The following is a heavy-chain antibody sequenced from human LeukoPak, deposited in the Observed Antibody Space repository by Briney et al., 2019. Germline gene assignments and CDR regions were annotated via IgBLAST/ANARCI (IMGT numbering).Heavy chain of an antibody. V-gene: IGHV3-11*01. CDR2: ISSSGSTI. D-gene: IGHD5-24*01. Sequence: KTGGSLRLSCAASGFTFSDYYMSWIRQAPGKGLEWVSYISSSGSTIYYADSVKGRFTISRDNAKNSLYLQMNSLRAEDTAVYYCARGFREMATIHPDLGSAFDIWGQGTMVTVSS. CDR3: ARGFREMATIHPDLGSAFDI. J-gene: IGHJ3*02. CDR1: GFTFSDYY.